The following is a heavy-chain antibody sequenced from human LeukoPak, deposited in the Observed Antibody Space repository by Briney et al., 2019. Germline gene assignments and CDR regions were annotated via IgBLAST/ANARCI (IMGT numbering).Heavy chain of an antibody. D-gene: IGHD3-10*01. CDR1: GFTFSSYA. CDR3: AEGITMVRVPRGDY. J-gene: IGHJ4*02. Sequence: AGGSLRLSCAASGFTFSSYAMSWVRQAPGKGLEWVSAISGSGGSTYYADSVKGRFTISRDNSKNTLYLQMNSLRAEDTAVYYCAEGITMVRVPRGDYWGQGTLVTVSS. V-gene: IGHV3-23*01. CDR2: ISGSGGST.